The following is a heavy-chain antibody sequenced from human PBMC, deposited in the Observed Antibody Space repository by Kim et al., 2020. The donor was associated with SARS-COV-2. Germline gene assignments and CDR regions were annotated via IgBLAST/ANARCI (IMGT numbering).Heavy chain of an antibody. D-gene: IGHD3-22*01. J-gene: IGHJ3*02. CDR1: GGSISSYY. Sequence: SETLSLTCTVSGGSISSYYWSWIRQPPGKGLEWIGYIHYSGSTNYNPSLKSRVTISVDTSKNQFSLKLSSVTAADTAVYYFEGANLYYYDSGGNYYVDAFDIWGQGTMVTVSS. V-gene: IGHV4-59*08. CDR3: EGANLYYYDSGGNYYVDAFDI. CDR2: IHYSGST.